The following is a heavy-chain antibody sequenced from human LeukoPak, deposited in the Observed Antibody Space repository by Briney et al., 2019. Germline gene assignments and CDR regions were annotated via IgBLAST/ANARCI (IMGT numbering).Heavy chain of an antibody. CDR3: VRDWDHYDFDS. CDR1: GFTFTNAW. CDR2: INPAGNYQ. V-gene: IGHV3-74*01. D-gene: IGHD3-3*01. Sequence: GGSLRLSCVASGFTFTNAWIHWVRQAPGKGLVWVSRINPAGNYQNYADSVKGRFTISRDNAKNIVYLQMNSLRAEDTALFYCVRDWDHYDFDSWGQGTPVTVSS. J-gene: IGHJ5*01.